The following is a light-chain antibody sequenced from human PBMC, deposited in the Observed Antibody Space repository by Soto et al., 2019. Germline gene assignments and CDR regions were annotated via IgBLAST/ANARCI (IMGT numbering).Light chain of an antibody. Sequence: QSVLTQPASVSGSRGQSITISWTGTSSDVGGYNYVSWYQHHPGKAPKLIIFDVSNRPSGISNRFSGSKSGNTASLTISGLQAEDEADYYCISYTSSSPYVFGTGTKVTVL. CDR1: SSDVGGYNY. V-gene: IGLV2-14*03. CDR3: ISYTSSSPYV. J-gene: IGLJ1*01. CDR2: DVS.